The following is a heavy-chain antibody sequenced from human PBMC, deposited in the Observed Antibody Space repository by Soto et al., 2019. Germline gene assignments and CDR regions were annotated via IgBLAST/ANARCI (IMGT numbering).Heavy chain of an antibody. V-gene: IGHV2-26*01. CDR3: ARDGYSYGYSSFDP. J-gene: IGHJ5*02. CDR2: IFSNDEK. CDR1: GFSLSNARMG. D-gene: IGHD5-18*01. Sequence: QVTLKESGPVLVKPTETLTLTCTVSGFSLSNARMGVSWIRQPPGKALEWLAHIFSNDEKSYSTSLKSRLTIAKDTSKSQVVLTMTNMDPVDTATYYCARDGYSYGYSSFDPWGQGTLVTVSS.